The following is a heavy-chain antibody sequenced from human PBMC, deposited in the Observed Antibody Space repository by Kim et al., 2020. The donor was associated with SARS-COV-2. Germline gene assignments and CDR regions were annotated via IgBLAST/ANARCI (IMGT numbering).Heavy chain of an antibody. CDR2: ISGSGGST. D-gene: IGHD1-26*01. J-gene: IGHJ4*02. Sequence: GGSLRLSCAASGFTFSSYAMSWVRQAPGKGLEWVSAISGSGGSTYYADSVKGRFTISRDNSKNTLYLQMNSLRAEDTAVYYCAKDLSGSYYGVGAWFDYWGQGTLVTVSS. CDR3: AKDLSGSYYGVGAWFDY. CDR1: GFTFSSYA. V-gene: IGHV3-23*01.